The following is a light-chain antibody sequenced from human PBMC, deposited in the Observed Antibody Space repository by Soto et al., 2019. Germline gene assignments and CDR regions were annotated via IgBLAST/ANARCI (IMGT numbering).Light chain of an antibody. CDR1: RHVSRH. Sequence: WRQSPAKLSVAPGGGATLFSRSGRHVSRHLAWYQQRPGQPPRLLIYDPSNRATGIPARFSGSGSGTDFTLTISSLEPADFAVYYCHQRSHRNPITFGQGTRLEI. J-gene: IGKJ5*01. V-gene: IGKV3-11*01. CDR3: HQRSHRNPIT. CDR2: DPS.